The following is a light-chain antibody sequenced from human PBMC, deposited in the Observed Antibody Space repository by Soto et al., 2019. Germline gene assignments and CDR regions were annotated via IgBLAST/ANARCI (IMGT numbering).Light chain of an antibody. CDR3: QQCGGSPMYT. CDR2: GSS. Sequence: EIVLTQSAGTLSLSPGERATLSCRASHIVSTTYLAWYQQKPGQAPRLLIYGSSSRSPGIPDRFSGSVSGTDFTLTISSLEPDDFAVYYCQQCGGSPMYTFGQGTKLEIK. J-gene: IGKJ2*01. V-gene: IGKV3-20*01. CDR1: HIVSTTY.